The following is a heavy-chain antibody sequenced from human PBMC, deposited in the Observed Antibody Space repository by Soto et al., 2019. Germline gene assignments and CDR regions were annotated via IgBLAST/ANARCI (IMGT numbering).Heavy chain of an antibody. CDR2: IYYSGST. J-gene: IGHJ4*02. D-gene: IGHD6-19*01. CDR1: GGSVSSGSYY. Sequence: SETLSLTCTVSGGSVSSGSYYWSWIRQPPGKGLEWIGYIYYSGSTNYNPSLKSRVTISVDTSKNQFSLKLSSVTAADTAVYYCARGTTGIAVAGSKGNFDYWGQGTLVTVSS. V-gene: IGHV4-61*01. CDR3: ARGTTGIAVAGSKGNFDY.